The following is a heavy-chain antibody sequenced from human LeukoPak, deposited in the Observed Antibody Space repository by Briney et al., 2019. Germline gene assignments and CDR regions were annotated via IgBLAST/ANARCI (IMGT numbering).Heavy chain of an antibody. D-gene: IGHD2-2*01. CDR1: GGSISSSSYY. CDR3: ARDCSSTSCYYYYYGMDV. J-gene: IGHJ6*02. CDR2: IYYSGGT. V-gene: IGHV4-39*07. Sequence: PSETLSLTCTVSGGSISSSSYYWGWIRQPPGKGLEWIGSIYYSGGTYYNPSLKSRVTMSVDTSKNQFSLKLSSVTAADTAVYHCARDCSSTSCYYYYYGMDVWGQGTTVTVSS.